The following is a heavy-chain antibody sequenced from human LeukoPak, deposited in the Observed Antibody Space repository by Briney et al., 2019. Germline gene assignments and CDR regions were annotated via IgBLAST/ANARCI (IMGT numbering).Heavy chain of an antibody. V-gene: IGHV4-59*08. CDR1: GGSISSYY. D-gene: IGHD3-10*01. CDR2: IYYSGST. Sequence: SETLSLTCTGSGGSISSYYWSWIRQPPGKGLEWIGYIYYSGSTNYNPSLKSRVTISVDTSKNQFSLKLSSVTAADTAVYYCAGGYYGSGPPSNYGMDVWGQGTPVTVSS. J-gene: IGHJ6*02. CDR3: AGGYYGSGPPSNYGMDV.